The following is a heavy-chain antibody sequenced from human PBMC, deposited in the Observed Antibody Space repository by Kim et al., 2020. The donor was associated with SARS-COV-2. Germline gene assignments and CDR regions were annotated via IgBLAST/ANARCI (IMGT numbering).Heavy chain of an antibody. D-gene: IGHD4-17*01. Sequence: DSVKGRFTRSRDTSKNTLYLQMNSLRAEDTAVYYCAKGDGDLYYYYGMDVWGQGTTVTVSS. V-gene: IGHV3-23*01. CDR3: AKGDGDLYYYYGMDV. J-gene: IGHJ6*02.